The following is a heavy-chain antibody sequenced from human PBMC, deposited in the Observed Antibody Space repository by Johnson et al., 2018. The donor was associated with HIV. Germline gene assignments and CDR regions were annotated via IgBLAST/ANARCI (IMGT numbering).Heavy chain of an antibody. Sequence: VHLVESGGGLVQSGGSLRLSCGASGFSLSNNYMNWVRQAPGKGLEWVSVLYSGGNTYSADSVRGRFTISRDNSKNTLYLQMSSLKVEDTAMYYCARDGESQQLPLGDAFDVWGQGTMVIVSS. J-gene: IGHJ3*01. D-gene: IGHD6-13*01. CDR3: ARDGESQQLPLGDAFDV. V-gene: IGHV3-66*01. CDR2: LYSGGNT. CDR1: GFSLSNNY.